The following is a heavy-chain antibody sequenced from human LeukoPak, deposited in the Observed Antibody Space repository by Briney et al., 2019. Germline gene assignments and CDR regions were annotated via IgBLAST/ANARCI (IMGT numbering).Heavy chain of an antibody. CDR2: ISGSGGST. D-gene: IGHD3-9*01. CDR1: GFTFSSYA. CDR3: AKARITIFCPRTCGFDP. V-gene: IGHV3-23*01. J-gene: IGHJ5*02. Sequence: TGGSLRLSCAASGFTFSSYAMSWVRQAPGKGLEWVSAISGSGGSTYYADSVKGRFTISRDNSKNTLYLQMNSLRAEDTAVYYCAKARITIFCPRTCGFDPWGQGTLVTVSS.